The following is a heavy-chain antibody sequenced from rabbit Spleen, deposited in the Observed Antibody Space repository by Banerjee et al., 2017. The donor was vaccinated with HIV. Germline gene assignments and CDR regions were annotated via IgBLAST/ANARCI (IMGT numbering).Heavy chain of an antibody. Sequence: QEQLVESGGGLVKPGASLTLTCTASGFSFSSSYYMCWVRQAPGKGLEWIACIYIGSSGITYYASWAKGRFTVSKTSSTTVTLQMTSLTAADTATYFCARWHSGAYDHSFDLWGPGTLVTVS. CDR3: ARWHSGAYDHSFDL. J-gene: IGHJ2*01. V-gene: IGHV1S45*01. CDR1: GFSFSSSYY. CDR2: IYIGSSGIT. D-gene: IGHD6-1*01.